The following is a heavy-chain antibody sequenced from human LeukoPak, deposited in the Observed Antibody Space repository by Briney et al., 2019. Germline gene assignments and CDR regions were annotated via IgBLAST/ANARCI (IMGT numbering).Heavy chain of an antibody. CDR3: ARELRRDAY. V-gene: IGHV1-8*01. J-gene: IGHJ4*02. D-gene: IGHD4-17*01. Sequence: ASVKVSCKASGYTFTSYDINWVRQATGQGLVWMGYINPNSGNTGYAQRFQGRLTMTRNTSISTAYMELSSLISDDTAIYYCARELRRDAYWGQGALVTVSS. CDR1: GYTFTSYD. CDR2: INPNSGNT.